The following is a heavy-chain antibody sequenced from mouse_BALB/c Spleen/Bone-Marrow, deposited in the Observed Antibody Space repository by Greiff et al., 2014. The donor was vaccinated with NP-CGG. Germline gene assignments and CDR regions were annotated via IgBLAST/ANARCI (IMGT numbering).Heavy chain of an antibody. CDR1: GYTFTGYV. CDR2: INPYNDGT. CDR3: AISNSRNRSLYYLDY. Sequence: EVQLQQSGPELVKPGASVKMSCKASGYTFTGYVMHWVRQKPGQGLEWIGYINPYNDGTKYNEKFKGKATLTSDKSSSTAYMEPTSLPSENSAVYYCAISNSRNRSLYYLDYWGQGTSLPVSS. J-gene: IGHJ2*02. V-gene: IGHV1-14*01. D-gene: IGHD2-14*01.